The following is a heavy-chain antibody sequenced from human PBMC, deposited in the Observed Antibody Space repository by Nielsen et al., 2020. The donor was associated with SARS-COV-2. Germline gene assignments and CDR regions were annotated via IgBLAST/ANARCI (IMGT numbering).Heavy chain of an antibody. V-gene: IGHV1-69*06. D-gene: IGHD4-17*01. CDR2: IIPIFGTA. CDR3: ARGRVTTFRFRDYYNYGMDV. CDR1: GGTFSSYA. J-gene: IGHJ6*02. Sequence: SVKVSCKASGGTFSSYAISWERQAPGQGLEWMGGIIPIFGTANYAQKFQGRVTITADKSTSTAYMELSSLRSEDTAVYYCARGRVTTFRFRDYYNYGMDVWGQGTTVTVSS.